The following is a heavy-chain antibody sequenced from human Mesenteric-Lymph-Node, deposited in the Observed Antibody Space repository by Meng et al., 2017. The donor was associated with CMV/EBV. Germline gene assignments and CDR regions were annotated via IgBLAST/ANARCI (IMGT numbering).Heavy chain of an antibody. V-gene: IGHV5-51*01. Sequence: SFPRYLIVWVRHMPAQALQWMGFIYPGDSDTRYSPSSQGQVTISADKSISTAYLQCSSLKASDTAMYYCASRGYGSGWYSYWYFDLWGRGTLVTVSS. CDR1: SFPRYL. D-gene: IGHD6-19*01. J-gene: IGHJ2*01. CDR3: ASRGYGSGWYSYWYFDL. CDR2: IYPGDSDT.